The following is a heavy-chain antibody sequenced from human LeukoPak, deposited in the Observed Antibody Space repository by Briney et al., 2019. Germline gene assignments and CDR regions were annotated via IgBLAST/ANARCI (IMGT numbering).Heavy chain of an antibody. CDR1: GFTVITND. D-gene: IGHD1-14*01. J-gene: IGHJ4*02. CDR3: ARGVEPLAANTMAY. CDR2: LYSDGNT. V-gene: IGHV3-53*01. Sequence: PGGSLRLSCAASGFTVITNDMTWVRQAPGKGLEWVSVLYSDGNTKYADSVQGRFTISRDNSKNTLYLEMNSLSPDDTAVYYCARGVEPLAANTMAYWGQGTLFTVSS.